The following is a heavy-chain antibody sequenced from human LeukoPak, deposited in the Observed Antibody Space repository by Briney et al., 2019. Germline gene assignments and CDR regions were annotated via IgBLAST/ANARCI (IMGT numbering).Heavy chain of an antibody. Sequence: GGSLRLSCAASGFTFSSYWMSWVRQAPGKGLEWVANIKQDGSEKNYVDSVKGRFTISRDNAKNSLYLQMNSLRAEDTAVYYCARETRYSSGWYGVYYYYYYMDVWGKGTTVTVSS. D-gene: IGHD6-19*01. CDR3: ARETRYSSGWYGVYYYYYYMDV. J-gene: IGHJ6*03. CDR1: GFTFSSYW. V-gene: IGHV3-7*01. CDR2: IKQDGSEK.